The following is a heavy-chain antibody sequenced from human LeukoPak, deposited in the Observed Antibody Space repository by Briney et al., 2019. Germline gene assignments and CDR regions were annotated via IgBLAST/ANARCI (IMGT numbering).Heavy chain of an antibody. CDR1: GFTFSSYE. CDR3: ARDEYGDYAY. J-gene: IGHJ4*02. Sequence: GGSLILSCAASGFTFSSYEMNWVRQAPGKGLEWVSYISSSGSTIYYADSVKGRFTISRDNAKNSLYLQMNSLRAEDTAVYYCARDEYGDYAYWGQGTLVTVSS. CDR2: ISSSGSTI. D-gene: IGHD4-17*01. V-gene: IGHV3-48*03.